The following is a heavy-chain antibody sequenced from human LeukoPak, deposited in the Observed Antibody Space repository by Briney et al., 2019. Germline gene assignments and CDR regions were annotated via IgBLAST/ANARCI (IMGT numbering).Heavy chain of an antibody. J-gene: IGHJ4*02. D-gene: IGHD5-24*01. CDR3: ARDSRDGYRGDY. CDR1: GFTFSSYG. Sequence: PGGSLRLSCAASGFTFSSYGMHWVRQAPGKGLEWVSYISSSGSTIYYADSVKGRFTISRDNAKNSLYLQMNSLRAEDTAVYYCARDSRDGYRGDYWGQGTLVTVSS. CDR2: ISSSGSTI. V-gene: IGHV3-48*04.